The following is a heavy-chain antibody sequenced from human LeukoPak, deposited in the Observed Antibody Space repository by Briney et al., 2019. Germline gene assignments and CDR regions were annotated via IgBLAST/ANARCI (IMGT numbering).Heavy chain of an antibody. D-gene: IGHD6-19*01. CDR1: GGSISSGGYY. CDR2: IYYSGST. J-gene: IGHJ4*02. V-gene: IGHV4-31*03. CDR3: ARHSSGWYEAIDY. Sequence: PSETLSLTCTVSGGSISSGGYYWSWIRQHPGKGLEWIGYIYYSGSTYYSPSLKSRVTISVDTSKNQFSLKLSSVTAADTAVYYCARHSSGWYEAIDYWGQGTLVTVSS.